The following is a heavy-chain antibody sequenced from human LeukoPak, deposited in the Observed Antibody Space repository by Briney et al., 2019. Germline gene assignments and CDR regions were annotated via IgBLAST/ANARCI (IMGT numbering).Heavy chain of an antibody. D-gene: IGHD3-9*01. V-gene: IGHV1-69*05. CDR2: IIPIFGTA. Sequence: ASVKVSCKASGGTCSSYAISWVRQAPGQGLEWMGRIIPIFGTANYAQKFQGRVTITTDESTSTAYMELSSLRSEDTAVYYCASVYKYYDILTGLEDWGQGTLVTVSS. J-gene: IGHJ4*02. CDR3: ASVYKYYDILTGLED. CDR1: GGTCSSYA.